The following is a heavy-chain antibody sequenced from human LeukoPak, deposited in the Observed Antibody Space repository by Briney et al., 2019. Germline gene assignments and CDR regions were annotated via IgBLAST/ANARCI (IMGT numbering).Heavy chain of an antibody. CDR1: GFPFSSYA. CDR3: ASMYVLGYSYGYYLDY. Sequence: PGGSLRLSCAASGFPFSSYAMPWVRQAPGKGLEWEEVIPYDGSNKYYADSVKGRFTIYRDNSKNTLYLQMNSLRAEDTAVYYCASMYVLGYSYGYYLDYWGQGTLVTVSS. CDR2: IPYDGSNK. V-gene: IGHV3-30*04. D-gene: IGHD5-18*01. J-gene: IGHJ4*02.